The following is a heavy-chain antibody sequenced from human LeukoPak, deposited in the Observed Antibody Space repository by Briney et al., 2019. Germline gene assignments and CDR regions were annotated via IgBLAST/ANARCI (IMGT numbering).Heavy chain of an antibody. CDR2: IYPGDSDT. CDR1: AYSFTSYW. V-gene: IGHV5-51*01. Sequence: GESLKISCKGSAYSFTSYWIGWVRQMPGKGLECMGIIYPGDSDTRYSPSFQGQVTISADKSISTVYLQWSSLKAPDTAMFYCARLPRGGQGTYYFDYWGQGTLVTVSS. J-gene: IGHJ4*02. D-gene: IGHD3-10*01. CDR3: ARLPRGGQGTYYFDY.